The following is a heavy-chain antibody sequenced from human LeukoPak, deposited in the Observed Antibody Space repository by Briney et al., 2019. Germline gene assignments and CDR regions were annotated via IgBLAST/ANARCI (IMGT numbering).Heavy chain of an antibody. J-gene: IGHJ6*02. D-gene: IGHD6-13*01. CDR3: ARGRRIAAAGTYYYGLDV. CDR1: GFTFSSYA. Sequence: PGGSLRLSCAASGFTFSSYAMHWVRQAPGKGLEWVAVISYDGSNKYYADSVKGRFTISRDNSKNTLYLQMNSLRTEDTAVYYCARGRRIAAAGTYYYGLDVWGQGTTVTVSS. V-gene: IGHV3-30-3*01. CDR2: ISYDGSNK.